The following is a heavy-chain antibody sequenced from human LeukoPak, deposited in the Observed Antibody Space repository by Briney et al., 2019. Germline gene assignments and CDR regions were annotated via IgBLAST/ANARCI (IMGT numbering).Heavy chain of an antibody. J-gene: IGHJ6*03. CDR3: ASRVEMATIRDYYYMDV. CDR2: IIPIFGTA. Sequence: SVKVSCKASGGTFSSYAISWVRQAPGQGLEWMGRIIPIFGTANYAQKFQGRVTITTDESTSTAYMELSSLRSEDTAVYYCASRVEMATIRDYYYMDVWGKGTTVTVSS. V-gene: IGHV1-69*05. CDR1: GGTFSSYA. D-gene: IGHD5-24*01.